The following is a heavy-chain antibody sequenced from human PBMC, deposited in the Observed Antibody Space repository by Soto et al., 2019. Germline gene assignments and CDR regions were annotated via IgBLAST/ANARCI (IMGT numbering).Heavy chain of an antibody. J-gene: IGHJ4*02. CDR2: INPNSGGT. V-gene: IGHV1-2*02. CDR1: GYTFTGYY. Sequence: ASVKVSCKASGYTFTGYYMHWVRQAPGQGLEWMGWINPNSGGTNYAQKFQGRVTMTRDTSISTAYMELSRLRSDDTAVYYCARVGIAVAGVFGYWRQGTLVTVSS. CDR3: ARVGIAVAGVFGY. D-gene: IGHD6-19*01.